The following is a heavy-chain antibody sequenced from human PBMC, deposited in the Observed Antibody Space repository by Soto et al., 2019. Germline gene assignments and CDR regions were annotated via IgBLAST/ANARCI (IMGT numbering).Heavy chain of an antibody. J-gene: IGHJ4*02. CDR2: IYYSGST. Sequence: QVQLQESGPGLVKPSQTLSLTCTVSGGSISSGGYYWSWIRQHPGKGLEWFGYIYYSGSTYYNPSLKSRVTISVDTSKNQFSLKLSSVTAADTAVYYCARLGGAQLVGVYYFDYWGQGTLVTVSS. V-gene: IGHV4-31*03. D-gene: IGHD6-6*01. CDR3: ARLGGAQLVGVYYFDY. CDR1: GGSISSGGYY.